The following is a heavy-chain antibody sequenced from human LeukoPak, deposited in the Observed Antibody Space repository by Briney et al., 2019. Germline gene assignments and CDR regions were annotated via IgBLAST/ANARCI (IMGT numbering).Heavy chain of an antibody. D-gene: IGHD6-6*01. Sequence: GASVKVSCRASGYTFTSYYMHWVRQAPGQGLEWMGIINPSGGSTTYAQKFQGRVIMTRDTSTSTVYMELSSLRSEDTAVYHCAKVGRIAAARANWFDPWGQGTLVTVPS. CDR2: INPSGGST. CDR1: GYTFTSYY. CDR3: AKVGRIAAARANWFDP. J-gene: IGHJ5*02. V-gene: IGHV1-46*01.